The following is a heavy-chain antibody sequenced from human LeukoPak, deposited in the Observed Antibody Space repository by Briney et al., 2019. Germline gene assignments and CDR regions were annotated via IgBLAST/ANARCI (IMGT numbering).Heavy chain of an antibody. Sequence: GGSLRLSCAASGFSFSSYGMHWVRQAPGKGLEWVAVIWYDGSKKYYADSVKGRFIISRDNSRNTLYLQMNSLRVEDTTVYYCARGAGYNYPYYFDYWGQGTLVTVSS. CDR1: GFSFSSYG. D-gene: IGHD5-24*01. CDR2: IWYDGSKK. J-gene: IGHJ4*02. V-gene: IGHV3-33*01. CDR3: ARGAGYNYPYYFDY.